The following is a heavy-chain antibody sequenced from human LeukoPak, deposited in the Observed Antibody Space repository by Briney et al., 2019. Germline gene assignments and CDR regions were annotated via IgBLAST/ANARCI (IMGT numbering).Heavy chain of an antibody. CDR1: GYTFTGYY. V-gene: IGHV1-2*02. CDR2: INPNSGGT. J-gene: IGHJ4*02. CDR3: ARVDFWSGYFGGMDS. Sequence: ASVKVSCKASGYTFTGYYMHWVRQAPGQGLEWMGWINPNSGGTNYAQKFQGRVTMTRDTSISTAYMELSRLRSDDTAVYYCARVDFWSGYFGGMDSWGQGTLVTVSS. D-gene: IGHD3-3*01.